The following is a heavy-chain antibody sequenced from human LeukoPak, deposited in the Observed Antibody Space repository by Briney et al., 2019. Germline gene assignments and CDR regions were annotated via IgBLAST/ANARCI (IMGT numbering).Heavy chain of an antibody. J-gene: IGHJ5*02. CDR1: GFTFSSYW. D-gene: IGHD2-15*01. Sequence: PGGSLRLSCAASGFTFSSYWMSWVRQAPGKGLEWVANIKQDGSEQYYVDSVKGRFTISRDNAKNSLYLQMNGLRAEDTAVYYCAREDIVVVVAASRWFDPWGQGTLVTVSS. V-gene: IGHV3-7*01. CDR2: IKQDGSEQ. CDR3: AREDIVVVVAASRWFDP.